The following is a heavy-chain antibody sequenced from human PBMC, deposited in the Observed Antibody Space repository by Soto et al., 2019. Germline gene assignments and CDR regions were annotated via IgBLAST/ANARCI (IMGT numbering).Heavy chain of an antibody. V-gene: IGHV1-69*01. CDR2: VSPPFRTS. J-gene: IGHJ6*02. Sequence: QVQLVQSGAEVKKPGSSVKVSCKTSGVSFNNNGIGWVRQAPGHGLEWMGGVSPPFRTSNYARKFQGRISITADASTGTVNMELSSLTSEDTAQYYCARVLYYGSGSYSPYGVDVWGQGTTVTASS. D-gene: IGHD3-10*01. CDR3: ARVLYYGSGSYSPYGVDV. CDR1: GVSFNNNG.